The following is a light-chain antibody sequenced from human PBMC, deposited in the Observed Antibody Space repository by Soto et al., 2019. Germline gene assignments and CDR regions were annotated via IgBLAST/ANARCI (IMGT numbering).Light chain of an antibody. V-gene: IGLV2-14*01. CDR3: SSYTTFGTLV. CDR1: SSDVGFYNH. J-gene: IGLJ2*01. CDR2: EVS. Sequence: QSVLTQHASVSGSPGQLIYVSCAGASSDVGFYNHVSWYQQHPVKAPKLLIYEVSNRPSGVSNRVSGSKSGNTAFLTNSALQAEDEADYYCSSYTTFGTLVFGGGSMVIVL.